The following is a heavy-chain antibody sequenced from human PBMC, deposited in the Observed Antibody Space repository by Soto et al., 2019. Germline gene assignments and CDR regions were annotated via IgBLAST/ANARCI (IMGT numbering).Heavy chain of an antibody. D-gene: IGHD3-10*01. CDR3: ANGRGITMVRGVL. J-gene: IGHJ4*02. CDR1: GFTFSSYG. CDR2: ISSDGSNK. V-gene: IGHV3-30*18. Sequence: QVQLVESGGGVVQPGRSLRLSCAASGFTFSSYGMHWVRQAPGKGLEWVAVISSDGSNKYYADSVKGRFTISRDNSKNSLYLQMNSLRAEDTAVYYCANGRGITMVRGVLWGQGTLVTVSS.